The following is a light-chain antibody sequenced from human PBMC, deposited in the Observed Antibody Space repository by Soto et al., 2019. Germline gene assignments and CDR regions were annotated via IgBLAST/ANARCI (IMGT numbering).Light chain of an antibody. CDR1: QVINNL. Sequence: DIQMTQSPSSVSASVGDSVTITCRANQVINNLLAWYQQKPGKAPKLLIYSTSNVQSGAPSRFSGGRSGTDFTLTISSLQTGDFATYYCQQANSFPWTFGQGTRVDIK. CDR3: QQANSFPWT. CDR2: STS. J-gene: IGKJ1*01. V-gene: IGKV1-12*01.